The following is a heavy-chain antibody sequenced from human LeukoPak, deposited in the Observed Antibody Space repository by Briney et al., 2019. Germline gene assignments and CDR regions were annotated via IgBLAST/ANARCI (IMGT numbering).Heavy chain of an antibody. CDR1: GFTFSSYA. V-gene: IGHV3-23*01. CDR3: AKVIVVVITVFDY. D-gene: IGHD3-22*01. CDR2: ISGSGGGT. Sequence: GGSMRLSCAASGFTFSSYAMSWVRQAPGKGLEWVSAISGSGGGTYYADSVEGRFTISRDNSKNTLYLQMNSLRAEYTAVYYCAKVIVVVITVFDYWGQGTLVTVSS. J-gene: IGHJ4*02.